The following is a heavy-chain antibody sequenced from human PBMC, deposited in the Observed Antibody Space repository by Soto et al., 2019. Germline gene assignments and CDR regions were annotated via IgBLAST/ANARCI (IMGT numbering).Heavy chain of an antibody. Sequence: GGSLRLSCAASGFTFISYSMSWVRQAPGKGLEWVSAISGSGGSTYYADSVKGRFTNSRDNSKNTLYLQMNSLRAEDTAVYYCAKDEYSSSDYFDYWGQGTLVTVSS. CDR1: GFTFISYS. J-gene: IGHJ4*02. CDR2: ISGSGGST. V-gene: IGHV3-23*01. D-gene: IGHD6-6*01. CDR3: AKDEYSSSDYFDY.